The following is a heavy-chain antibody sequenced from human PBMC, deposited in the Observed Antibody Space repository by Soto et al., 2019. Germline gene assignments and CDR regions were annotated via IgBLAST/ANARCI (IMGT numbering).Heavy chain of an antibody. CDR2: IYFRGRT. V-gene: IGHV4-59*08. CDR3: VRRDPFRKVFNH. CDR1: GGSFITYY. J-gene: IGHJ4*02. Sequence: SGGSFITYYWNWVRQPPGKGLEWIGYIYFRGRTNYNPSLRTRLTISTDTSKNQFSLRLDFVTAADTAMYYFVRRDPFRKVFNHWVRGILVTVSS.